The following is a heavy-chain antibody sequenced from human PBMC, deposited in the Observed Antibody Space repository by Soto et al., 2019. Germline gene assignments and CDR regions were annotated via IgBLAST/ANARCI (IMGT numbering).Heavy chain of an antibody. CDR2: IIPVFGTP. CDR3: ARGGALSTSWYWGDGLDS. Sequence: QVQLEQSGSEVKKSGSSVKVSCKASGYSFSSHAITWVRQAPGQGLEWMGGIIPVFGTPSYAQRFQGRVTISADKSTNTSYLEVRRLRYEDTAVYYCARGGALSTSWYWGDGLDSWGQGTQVTVSS. CDR1: GYSFSSHA. D-gene: IGHD6-13*01. J-gene: IGHJ4*02. V-gene: IGHV1-69*06.